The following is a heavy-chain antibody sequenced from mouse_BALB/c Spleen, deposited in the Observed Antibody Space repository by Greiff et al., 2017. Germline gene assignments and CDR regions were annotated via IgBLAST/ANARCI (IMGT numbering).Heavy chain of an antibody. D-gene: IGHD2-10*01. CDR2: ISNGGGST. Sequence: EVQRVESGGGLVQPGGSLKLSCAASGFTFSSYTMSWVRQTPEKRLEWVAYISNGGGSTYYPDTVKGRFTISRDNPKNTLFLQMTSLRSEDTAMYYCARSGAYYGNYRAMDYWGQGTSVTVSS. J-gene: IGHJ4*01. CDR1: GFTFSSYT. CDR3: ARSGAYYGNYRAMDY. V-gene: IGHV5-12-2*01.